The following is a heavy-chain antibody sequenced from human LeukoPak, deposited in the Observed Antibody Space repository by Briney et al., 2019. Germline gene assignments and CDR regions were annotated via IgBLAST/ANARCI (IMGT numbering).Heavy chain of an antibody. CDR1: GYTFTGYY. J-gene: IGHJ5*02. V-gene: IGHV1-2*02. Sequence: ASVKVSCKASGYTFTGYYKHWVRQAPGQGLEWMGWINPNSGGTNYAQKFQGRVTMTRDTSISTAYMELSRLRSDVTAVYYCARADYYGSGSYYNELWFDPWGQGTLVTVSS. D-gene: IGHD3-10*01. CDR2: INPNSGGT. CDR3: ARADYYGSGSYYNELWFDP.